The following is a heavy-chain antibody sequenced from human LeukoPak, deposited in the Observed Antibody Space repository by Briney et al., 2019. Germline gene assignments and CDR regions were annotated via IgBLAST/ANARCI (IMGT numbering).Heavy chain of an antibody. Sequence: SETLSLTCTVSGGSITNYYWSWIRQPPGKGLEWIGNVFCNVSPNYNPSLKSRVTISVDTSKNQFSLKLSSVTAADTALYYCARDLYGYGYLDYWGQGTLVTVSS. D-gene: IGHD4-17*01. CDR2: VFCNVSP. CDR3: ARDLYGYGYLDY. J-gene: IGHJ4*02. CDR1: GGSITNYY. V-gene: IGHV4-59*01.